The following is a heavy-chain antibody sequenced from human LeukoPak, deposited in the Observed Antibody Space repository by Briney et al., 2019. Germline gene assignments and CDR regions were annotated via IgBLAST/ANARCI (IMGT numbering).Heavy chain of an antibody. CDR3: ARDRTTVTTFDY. CDR1: RFTFSTYT. J-gene: IGHJ4*02. CDR2: ISSSSSNI. V-gene: IGHV3-21*01. D-gene: IGHD4-17*01. Sequence: KPGGSLRLSCAASRFTFSTYTMNWVRQAPGKGLEWVSSISSSSSNIYYADSVKGRFTISRDNAKNSLYLQMNTLRAEDTAVYYCARDRTTVTTFDYWGQGTLVTVSS.